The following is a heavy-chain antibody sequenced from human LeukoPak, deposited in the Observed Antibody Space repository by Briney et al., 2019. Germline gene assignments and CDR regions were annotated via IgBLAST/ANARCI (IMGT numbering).Heavy chain of an antibody. J-gene: IGHJ4*02. D-gene: IGHD1-7*01. CDR3: ARHYITGTTSLYYFDY. CDR1: GGSINSISYY. V-gene: IGHV4-39*01. CDR2: IYHSGST. Sequence: SETLSLTCSVSGGSINSISYYWGWIRQPPGKGLELIGTIYHSGSTHYNPSLKSRVTISVDTSKNQFSLKLSSVTAADTAVYYCARHYITGTTSLYYFDYWGQGTLVTVSS.